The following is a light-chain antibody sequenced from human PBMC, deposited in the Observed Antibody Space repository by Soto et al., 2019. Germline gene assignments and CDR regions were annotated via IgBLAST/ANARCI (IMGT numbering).Light chain of an antibody. V-gene: IGKV3-15*01. CDR3: QQYNNWPPFT. Sequence: EIVMTQSPATLSVSPGERATLSCRASQSVSSNLAWYQQKPGQAPRLLIYGASTRATGIPARFSGSGSGTEFILTISSPQSEDFAVYYFQQYNNWPPFTFGPGTKVDIK. CDR1: QSVSSN. J-gene: IGKJ3*01. CDR2: GAS.